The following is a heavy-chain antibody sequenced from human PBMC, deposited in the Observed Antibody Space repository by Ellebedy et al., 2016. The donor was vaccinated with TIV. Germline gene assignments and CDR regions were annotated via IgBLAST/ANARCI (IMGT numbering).Heavy chain of an antibody. CDR2: IYQDGGVP. CDR1: GFSFRSYW. Sequence: GESLKISCEASGFSFRSYWMSWVRQAPGKGLEWVDNIYQDGGVPYYVDSVKRRFTISRNNAENSLFLQMNSLRADDTAVYYCARRWSYGDYAVQINSWFDTWGRGTLVAVS. V-gene: IGHV3-7*01. D-gene: IGHD4-17*01. J-gene: IGHJ5*02. CDR3: ARRWSYGDYAVQINSWFDT.